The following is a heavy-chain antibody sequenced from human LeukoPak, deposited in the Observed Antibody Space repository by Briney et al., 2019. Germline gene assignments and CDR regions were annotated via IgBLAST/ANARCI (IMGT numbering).Heavy chain of an antibody. CDR1: GGSFSGYY. V-gene: IGHV4-34*01. CDR2: INHSGST. Sequence: ASETLSLTCAVYGGSFSGYYWSWIRQPPGKGLEWIGEINHSGSTNYNPSLKSRVTISVDTSKNQFSLKLSSVTAADTAVYYCARGGGTGYSYGYLYYYYYYYMDVWGKGTTVTVSS. J-gene: IGHJ6*03. D-gene: IGHD5-18*01. CDR3: ARGGGTGYSYGYLYYYYYYYMDV.